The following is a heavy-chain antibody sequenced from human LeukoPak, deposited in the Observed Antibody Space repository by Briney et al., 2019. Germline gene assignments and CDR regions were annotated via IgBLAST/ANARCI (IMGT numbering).Heavy chain of an antibody. CDR3: ARETPRRGETRDGYR. CDR2: IRYDGSNK. J-gene: IGHJ4*02. CDR1: GFTFSSYG. Sequence: GGSLRLSCAASGFTFSSYGMHWVRQAPGKGLEWVAFIRYDGSNKYYADSVKGRFTISRDNSKNTLYLQMNSLRAEDTAVYYCARETPRRGETRDGYRWGQGTVVTVSS. D-gene: IGHD5-24*01. V-gene: IGHV3-30*02.